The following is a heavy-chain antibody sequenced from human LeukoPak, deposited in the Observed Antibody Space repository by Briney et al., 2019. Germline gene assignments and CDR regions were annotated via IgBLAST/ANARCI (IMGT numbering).Heavy chain of an antibody. CDR1: GFSLGTSGVG. J-gene: IGHJ5*02. Sequence: SGPTLVNPTQTLTLTCTFSGFSLGTSGVGVGWIRQPPGKALEWLALIYWDDDKRYSPYLKSRLTITKDTSKNQVVLTMTNMDPVDTATYYCAHSGRATVKFSWFDPWGQGTLVTVSP. V-gene: IGHV2-5*02. D-gene: IGHD4-17*01. CDR3: AHSGRATVKFSWFDP. CDR2: IYWDDDK.